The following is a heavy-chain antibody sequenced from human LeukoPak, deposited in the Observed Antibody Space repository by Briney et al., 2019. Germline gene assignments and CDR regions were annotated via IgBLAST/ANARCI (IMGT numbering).Heavy chain of an antibody. CDR3: ARDLSGYSSSWYVN. D-gene: IGHD6-13*01. J-gene: IGHJ4*02. CDR1: GFTFSSYS. CDR2: ISSSSSYI. Sequence: GGFLRLSCAASGFTFSSYSMNWVRQAPGKGLEWVSSISSSSSYIYYADSVKGRFTISRDNAKNSLNLQMNSLRAEDTAVYYCARDLSGYSSSWYVNWGQGTLVTVSS. V-gene: IGHV3-21*01.